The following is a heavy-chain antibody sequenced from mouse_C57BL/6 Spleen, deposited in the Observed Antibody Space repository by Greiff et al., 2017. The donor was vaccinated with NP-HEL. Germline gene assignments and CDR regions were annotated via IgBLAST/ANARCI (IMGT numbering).Heavy chain of an antibody. CDR3: ARREGYDYAMDY. J-gene: IGHJ4*01. Sequence: QVTLKESGPGILQSSQTLSLTCSFSGFSLSTSGMGVSWIRQPSGKGLEWLAHIYWDDDKRYNPSLKSRLTISKDTSRNQVFLKITSVDTADTATYYCARREGYDYAMDYWGQGTSVTVSS. D-gene: IGHD3-1*01. CDR2: IYWDDDK. CDR1: GFSLSTSGMG. V-gene: IGHV8-12*01.